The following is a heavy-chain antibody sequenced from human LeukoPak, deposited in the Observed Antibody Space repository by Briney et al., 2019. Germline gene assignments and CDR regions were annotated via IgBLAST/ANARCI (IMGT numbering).Heavy chain of an antibody. V-gene: IGHV1-8*03. J-gene: IGHJ3*01. D-gene: IGHD2-2*01. CDR1: GYTFTSYD. Sequence: GASVKVSCKASGYTFTSYDINWVRQAAGQGLEWMGWMNTNSGNTGYAQKFQGRVTITRNTSISTAYMELSSLRSEDTAVYYCARGGGYCSSTSCSYGAFDVWGQGTMVTVSS. CDR2: MNTNSGNT. CDR3: ARGGGYCSSTSCSYGAFDV.